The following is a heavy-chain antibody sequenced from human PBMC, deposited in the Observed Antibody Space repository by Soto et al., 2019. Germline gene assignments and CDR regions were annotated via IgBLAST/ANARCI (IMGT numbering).Heavy chain of an antibody. Sequence: SETFSLTWTVNGGFIRSYYWSWSRQPPGKGLEWIGYIYYSGSTNYNPSLKSRVTISVDTSKNQFSLKLSSVTAADTAVYYCARDQHGDYSSDYWGQGTLVTVS. CDR1: GGFIRSYY. CDR3: ARDQHGDYSSDY. D-gene: IGHD2-21*02. V-gene: IGHV4-59*01. CDR2: IYYSGST. J-gene: IGHJ4*02.